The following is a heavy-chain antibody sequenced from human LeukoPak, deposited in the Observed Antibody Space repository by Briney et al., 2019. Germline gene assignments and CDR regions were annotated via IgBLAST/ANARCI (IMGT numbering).Heavy chain of an antibody. V-gene: IGHV1-2*02. CDR1: GSTFTGHY. CDR3: VYRRTDCTVGNCYSDLAGNLDS. J-gene: IGHJ4*02. CDR2: INPKNGDT. D-gene: IGHD2-15*01. Sequence: GASVRVSCKASGSTFTGHYLHWVRQAPGQGPEWLGWINPKNGDTKYAQRFYGRVTLTRDTSVNTAYLDLISLTSDDTAVFFCVYRRTDCTVGNCYSDLAGNLDSWGQGTLVTVSP.